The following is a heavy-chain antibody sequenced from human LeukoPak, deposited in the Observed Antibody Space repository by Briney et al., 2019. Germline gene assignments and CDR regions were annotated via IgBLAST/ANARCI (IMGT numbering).Heavy chain of an antibody. J-gene: IGHJ4*02. CDR3: AKDHSSSWPSDY. CDR1: GFTFSSYG. D-gene: IGHD6-13*01. Sequence: GGSLRLSCAASGFTFSSYGMHWVRQAPGKGLEWVAFIRYDGSNKYYADSVKGRFTISRDNSKDTLYLQMNSLRAEDTAVYYCAKDHSSSWPSDYWGQGTLVTVSS. V-gene: IGHV3-30*02. CDR2: IRYDGSNK.